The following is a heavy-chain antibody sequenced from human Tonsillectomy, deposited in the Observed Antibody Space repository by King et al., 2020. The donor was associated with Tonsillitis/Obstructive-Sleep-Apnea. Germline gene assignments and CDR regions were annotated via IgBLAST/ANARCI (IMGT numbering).Heavy chain of an antibody. V-gene: IGHV3-33*01. CDR1: GFTFSSYG. J-gene: IGHJ6*02. D-gene: IGHD3-10*01. Sequence: VQLVESGGGVVQPGRSLRLSCAASGFTFSSYGMHWVRQAPGKGLEWVTVIWYDGSNKYYADSVKGRFTISRDNSKNTLYLQMNSLRAEDTAVYYCARESCDYYGSGSYSSYGMDVWGQGTTVTVSS. CDR2: IWYDGSNK. CDR3: ARESCDYYGSGSYSSYGMDV.